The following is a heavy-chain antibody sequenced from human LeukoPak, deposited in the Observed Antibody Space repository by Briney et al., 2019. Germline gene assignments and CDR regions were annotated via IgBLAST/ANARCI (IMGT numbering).Heavy chain of an antibody. CDR2: IYYSWST. Sequence: PSETLSLTCTVSGGSISSYYWSWIRRPPGKGLEWIGYIYYSWSTNYNPSLKSRVTISVDTSKNQFSLKLSSVTAADTAVYYCARDTEFSLWGQGTLVTVSS. J-gene: IGHJ4*02. CDR3: ARDTEFSL. CDR1: GGSISSYY. D-gene: IGHD3-10*01. V-gene: IGHV4-59*01.